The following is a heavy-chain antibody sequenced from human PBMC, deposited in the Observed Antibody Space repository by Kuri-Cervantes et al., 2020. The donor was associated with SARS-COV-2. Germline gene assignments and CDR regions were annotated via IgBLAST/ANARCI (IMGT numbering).Heavy chain of an antibody. V-gene: IGHV1-18*04. J-gene: IGHJ3*02. Sequence: ASVKVSCKASGYTFTGYYMHWVRQAPGQGLEWMGWISAYNGNTNYAQKLQGRVTMTTDTSTSTAYMELRSLRSDDTAVYYCARVDDTAMVIAHGAFDIWGQGTMVTVSS. CDR2: ISAYNGNT. CDR1: GYTFTGYY. CDR3: ARVDDTAMVIAHGAFDI. D-gene: IGHD5-18*01.